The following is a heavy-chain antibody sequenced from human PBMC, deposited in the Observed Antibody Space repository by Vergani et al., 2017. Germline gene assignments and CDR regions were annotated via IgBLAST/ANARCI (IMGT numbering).Heavy chain of an antibody. V-gene: IGHV4-4*03. D-gene: IGHD3-16*01. Sequence: QVQLQESGPGLVKPPGTLSLTCAVSSGSISSSHWWTWVRQPPGNGLEWIGEIYHSGITNYNPSLKSRVPISVDKSKNQFSLRLSSVTAADTAVYYCARGLSTYYYFYGLDFWGQGTTVTVSS. J-gene: IGHJ6*02. CDR3: ARGLSTYYYFYGLDF. CDR1: SGSISSSHW. CDR2: IYHSGIT.